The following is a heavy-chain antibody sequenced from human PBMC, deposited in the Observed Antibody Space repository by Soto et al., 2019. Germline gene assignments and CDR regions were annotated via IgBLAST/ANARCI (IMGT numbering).Heavy chain of an antibody. CDR1: GYTFTSYG. CDR2: ISAYNGNT. D-gene: IGHD3-3*01. CDR3: ARDRGTYYDFWSGYTQVYYFDY. J-gene: IGHJ4*02. Sequence: QVQLVQSGAEVKKPGASVKVSCKASGYTFTSYGISWVRQAPGQGLEWMGWISAYNGNTNYAQKFQGRVTMTTDTSTSTAYMELRSLRSDDTVVYYCARDRGTYYDFWSGYTQVYYFDYWGQGTQVTVSS. V-gene: IGHV1-18*04.